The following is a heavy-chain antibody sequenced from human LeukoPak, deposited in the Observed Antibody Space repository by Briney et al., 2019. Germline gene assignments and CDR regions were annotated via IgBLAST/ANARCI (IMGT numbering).Heavy chain of an antibody. D-gene: IGHD3-16*01. CDR3: AVGGAGPLAFFDY. Sequence: SETLSLTCTVSGGSISSGGYYWSWIRQPPGKGLEWIGYIYHSGSTYYNPSLKSRVTISVDRSKNQFSLKLSSVTAADTAVYYCAVGGAGPLAFFDYWGQGTLVTVSS. J-gene: IGHJ4*02. V-gene: IGHV4-30-2*01. CDR1: GGSISSGGYY. CDR2: IYHSGST.